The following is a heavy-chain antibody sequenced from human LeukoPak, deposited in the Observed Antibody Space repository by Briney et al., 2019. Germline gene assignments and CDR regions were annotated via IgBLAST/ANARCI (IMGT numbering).Heavy chain of an antibody. Sequence: PSETLSLTCTVSGGPIENYYWSWIRQPPGKGLEWIGDIYYSGSTDYNPSLKSRVTISLDTSKNQISLRLSSVTAADTAMYHCARDKGPHWYFDLWGRGTLVTVSS. V-gene: IGHV4-59*01. CDR2: IYYSGST. J-gene: IGHJ2*01. CDR1: GGPIENYY. CDR3: ARDKGPHWYFDL.